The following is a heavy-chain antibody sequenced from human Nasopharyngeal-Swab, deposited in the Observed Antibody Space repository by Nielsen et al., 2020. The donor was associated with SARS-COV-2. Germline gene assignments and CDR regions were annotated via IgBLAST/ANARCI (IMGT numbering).Heavy chain of an antibody. CDR2: IYSGGST. J-gene: IGHJ3*02. V-gene: IGHV3-53*01. Sequence: GESLKISCADSGFTVSSNYMSWVRQAPGKGLEWVSVIYSGGSTYYADSVRGRFTISRDNSKNTLYLQMNSLRAEDTAVYYCARLRAFDIWGQGTMVTVSS. CDR1: GFTVSSNY. CDR3: ARLRAFDI.